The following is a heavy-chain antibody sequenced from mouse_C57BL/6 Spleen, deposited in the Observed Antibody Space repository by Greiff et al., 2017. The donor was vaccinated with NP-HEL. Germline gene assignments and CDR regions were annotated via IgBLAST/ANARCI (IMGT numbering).Heavy chain of an antibody. D-gene: IGHD2-5*01. CDR1: GYAFSSYW. J-gene: IGHJ2*01. V-gene: IGHV1-80*01. CDR2: IYPGDGDT. CDR3: ARDYYSNYAYYFDY. Sequence: QVQLQQSGAELVKPGASVKISCKASGYAFSSYWMNWVKQRPGKGLEWIGQIYPGDGDTNYNGQLKGKATLTADKSSSTAYMQLSSLTSEDSAVYFCARDYYSNYAYYFDYWGQGTTLTVSS.